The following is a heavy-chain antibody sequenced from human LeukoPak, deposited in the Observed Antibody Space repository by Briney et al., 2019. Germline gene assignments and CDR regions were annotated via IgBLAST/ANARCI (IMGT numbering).Heavy chain of an antibody. CDR1: GGTFSSYA. D-gene: IGHD5-24*01. Sequence: GASVKVSCKASGGTFSSYAISWVRQAPGQGLEWMGIINPSGGSTSYAQKFQGRVTMTRDMSTSTVYMELSSLRSEDTAVYYCASPIEMATIHPLLLYWGQGTLVTVSS. V-gene: IGHV1-46*01. CDR3: ASPIEMATIHPLLLY. CDR2: INPSGGST. J-gene: IGHJ4*02.